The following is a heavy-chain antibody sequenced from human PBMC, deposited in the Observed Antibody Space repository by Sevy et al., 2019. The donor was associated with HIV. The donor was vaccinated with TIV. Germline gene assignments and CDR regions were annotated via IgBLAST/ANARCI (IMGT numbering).Heavy chain of an antibody. V-gene: IGHV1-2*02. CDR1: GYMFTDFY. D-gene: IGHD3-3*01. CDR2: INPDNGDT. J-gene: IGHJ6*02. CDR3: ARNFAILGVQNGLDV. Sequence: ASVKVSCKSTGYMFTDFYINWVRLAPGQGLEWVGWINPDNGDTDYGQKFQGRVTMTRDTSLSSAYMELSSLRSDDTAIYYCARNFAILGVQNGLDVWGQGTSVTVSS.